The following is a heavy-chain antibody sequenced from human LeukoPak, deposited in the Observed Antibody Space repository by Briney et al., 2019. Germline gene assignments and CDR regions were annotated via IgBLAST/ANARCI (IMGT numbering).Heavy chain of an antibody. D-gene: IGHD1-1*01. CDR1: GFXFSTYW. CDR3: ARGGLEPVDY. J-gene: IGHJ4*02. CDR2: THADGSST. Sequence: PGGSLRLSCAASGFXFSTYWIHWVRQAPGKGLVWVSHTHADGSSTSYADSVKGRFTISRDNAKNTLYLQMNSLRADDTAVYYCARGGLEPVDYWGQGTLVTVSS. V-gene: IGHV3-74*01.